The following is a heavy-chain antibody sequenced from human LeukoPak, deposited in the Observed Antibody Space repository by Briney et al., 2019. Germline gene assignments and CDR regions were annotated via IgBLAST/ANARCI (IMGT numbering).Heavy chain of an antibody. V-gene: IGHV4-4*09. CDR2: ICNSGGT. CDR1: GDSISTYY. Sequence: SETLSLTCTVSGDSISTYYWSWIRQPPGKGLEWIGCICNSGGTNYNPSLKSRVTISVDTSKNQFPLNLSSVTAADTAVYYCTRCVRTFDHWGRGTLVTVYS. J-gene: IGHJ5*02. D-gene: IGHD1-7*01. CDR3: TRCVRTFDH.